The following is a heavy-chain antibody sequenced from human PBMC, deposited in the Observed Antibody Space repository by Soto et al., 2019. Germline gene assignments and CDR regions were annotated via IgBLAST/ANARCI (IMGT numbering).Heavy chain of an antibody. V-gene: IGHV3-43*01. CDR1: GFTFDDYT. CDR2: ISWDGGST. D-gene: IGHD1-26*01. J-gene: IGHJ5*02. CDR3: AKDMGNSGSYGSSWFDP. Sequence: GGSLRLSCAASGFTFDDYTMHWVRQAPGKGLEWVSLISWDGGSTYYADSVKGRFTISRDNSKNSLYLQMNSLRTEDTALYYCAKDMGNSGSYGSSWFDPWGQGTLVTVSS.